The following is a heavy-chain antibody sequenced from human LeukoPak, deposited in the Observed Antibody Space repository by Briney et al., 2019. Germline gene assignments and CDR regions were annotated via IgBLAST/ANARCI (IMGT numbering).Heavy chain of an antibody. D-gene: IGHD1-14*01. J-gene: IGHJ4*02. CDR1: GFTFSNFW. V-gene: IGHV3-7*03. CDR3: ARKGSRRPSPEGV. CDR2: IKQDGSEK. Sequence: GGSLRLSCAASGFTFSNFWMNWVRQAPGKGLEWVANIKQDGSEKYYVDSVKGRFTISRDNAKNSLSLQMDNLRAEDTAVYFCARKGSRRPSPEGVWGQGTLVTVSS.